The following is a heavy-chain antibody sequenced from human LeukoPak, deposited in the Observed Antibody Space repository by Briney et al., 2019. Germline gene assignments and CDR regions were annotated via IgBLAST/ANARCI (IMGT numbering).Heavy chain of an antibody. D-gene: IGHD6-13*01. V-gene: IGHV4-30-2*01. J-gene: IGHJ4*02. CDR2: IYHSGST. CDR1: GGSISSGGYY. CDR3: ARTAEYSSSYYFDY. Sequence: SQTLSLTCTVSGGSISSGGYYWSWIRQPPGKGLEWIGYIYHSGSTYYNPSLKSRVTISVDRSKNQFSLKLSSVTAADTAVYYCARTAEYSSSYYFDYWGQGTLVTVSS.